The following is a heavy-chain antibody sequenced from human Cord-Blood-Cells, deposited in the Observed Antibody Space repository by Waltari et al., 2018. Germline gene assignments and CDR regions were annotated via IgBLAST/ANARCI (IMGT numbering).Heavy chain of an antibody. Sequence: LEWMGWISAHNGNTNYAQKLLGIVTMTTDTSTSRVYMELRSLRSDDTAVYYCARDSFVMEWVPITKGFDRWGPGTLVTVAS. J-gene: IGHJ5*02. CDR2: ISAHNGNT. D-gene: IGHD3-3*01. V-gene: IGHV1-18*01. CDR3: ARDSFVMEWVPITKGFDR.